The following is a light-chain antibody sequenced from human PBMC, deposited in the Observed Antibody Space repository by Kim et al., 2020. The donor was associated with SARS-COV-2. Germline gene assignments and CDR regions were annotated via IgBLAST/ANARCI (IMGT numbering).Light chain of an antibody. V-gene: IGLV2-11*01. Sequence: GQSVTISCTGARSEVGAYNDGAWYQQHPRQAPKLRIYDVSKRPSGVPDRFSGSKSGNPASLTTSGLHAEDEADYYCCSYAGSYPWVFGGGTQLTVL. CDR3: CSYAGSYPWV. CDR1: RSEVGAYND. J-gene: IGLJ3*02. CDR2: DVS.